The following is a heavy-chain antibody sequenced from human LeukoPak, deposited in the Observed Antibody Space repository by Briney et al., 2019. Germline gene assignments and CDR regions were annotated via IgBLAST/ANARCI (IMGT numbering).Heavy chain of an antibody. V-gene: IGHV4-38-2*02. Sequence: SETLSLTCTVSVYSISIGHYWGWIRQPPGKGLEWIRSFYHSGSTYYKPSLKSRVTISVDTSKNHCSPMLSSVTAAETAIYYCARTGYYNILNGYRRSGYFDYWGQGTLVTVSS. CDR2: FYHSGST. J-gene: IGHJ4*02. CDR1: VYSISIGHY. CDR3: ARTGYYNILNGYRRSGYFDY. D-gene: IGHD3-9*01.